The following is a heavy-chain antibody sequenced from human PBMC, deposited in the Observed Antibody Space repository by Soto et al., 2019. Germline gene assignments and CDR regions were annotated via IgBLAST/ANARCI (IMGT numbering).Heavy chain of an antibody. CDR3: ARRAVTTHDFWSGYYFDY. J-gene: IGHJ4*02. V-gene: IGHV4-39*01. Sequence: SETLSLTCTVSGGSISSSSYYWGWIRQPPGKGLEWIGSIYYSGSTYCNPSLKSRVTISVDTSKNQFSLKLSSVTAAAAAVYYCARRAVTTHDFWSGYYFDYWGQGSLVTVSS. CDR1: GGSISSSSYY. CDR2: IYYSGST. D-gene: IGHD3-3*01.